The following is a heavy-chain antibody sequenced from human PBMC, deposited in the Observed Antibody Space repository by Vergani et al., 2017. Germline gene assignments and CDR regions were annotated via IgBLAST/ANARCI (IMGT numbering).Heavy chain of an antibody. CDR1: GFTFSSYG. D-gene: IGHD1-26*01. Sequence: QVQLVESGGGVVQPGRSLRLSCAASGFTFSSYGMHWVRQAPGKGLEGVAVIWYDGNNKYYADSVKGRFTISRDNSKNTLYLQMRSLRAEDTAVYYCARGRSGNYLMAVWGQGTLVTVSS. V-gene: IGHV3-33*01. J-gene: IGHJ4*02. CDR3: ARGRSGNYLMAV. CDR2: IWYDGNNK.